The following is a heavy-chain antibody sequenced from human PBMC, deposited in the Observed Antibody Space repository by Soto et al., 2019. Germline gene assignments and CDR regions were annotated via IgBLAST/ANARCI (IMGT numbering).Heavy chain of an antibody. CDR1: GFTFSSYA. V-gene: IGHV3-64D*08. CDR2: ISSNGGST. J-gene: IGHJ4*02. Sequence: GGSLRLSCSASGFTFSSYAMHWVRQAPGKGLEYVSAISSNGGSTYYADSVKGRFTISRDNSKNTLYLQMSSLRAEDTAVYYCVKAGRVPTTSPVGRGVMATISFYFDYWGQGTLVTVSS. D-gene: IGHD3-16*01. CDR3: VKAGRVPTTSPVGRGVMATISFYFDY.